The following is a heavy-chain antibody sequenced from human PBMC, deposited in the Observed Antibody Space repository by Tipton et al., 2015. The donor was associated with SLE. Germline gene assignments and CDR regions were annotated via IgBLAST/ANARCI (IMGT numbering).Heavy chain of an antibody. Sequence: TLSLTCTVSGGSISSGDYYWSWIRQPPGKGLEWIGYIYYSGSTYYNPSLKSRVTISVDTSKNQFSLKLSSVTAADTAVYYCARGTQLWLPFDYWGQGTLVTVSS. CDR2: IYYSGST. CDR1: GGSISSGDYY. V-gene: IGHV4-30-4*01. D-gene: IGHD5-18*01. J-gene: IGHJ4*02. CDR3: ARGTQLWLPFDY.